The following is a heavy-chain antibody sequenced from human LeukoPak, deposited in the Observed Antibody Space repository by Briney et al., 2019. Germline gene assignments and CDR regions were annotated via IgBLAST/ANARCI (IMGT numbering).Heavy chain of an antibody. J-gene: IGHJ5*02. Sequence: GGSLRLSCAASGFSFSSYAMSWVRQAPGKGLEWVSGISDSGGSTYYADSVKGRFTISRDNSKNTLYLQMNSLRAEDTAVYYCAKDRDTEARPRWFDAWGQGTLVTVPS. CDR1: GFSFSSYA. V-gene: IGHV3-23*01. CDR2: ISDSGGST. CDR3: AKDRDTEARPRWFDA. D-gene: IGHD6-6*01.